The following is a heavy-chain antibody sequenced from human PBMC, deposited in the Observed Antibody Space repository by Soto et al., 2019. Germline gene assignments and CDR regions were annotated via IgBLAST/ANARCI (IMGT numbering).Heavy chain of an antibody. V-gene: IGHV3-7*01. J-gene: IGHJ4*02. CDR2: IKQDGRER. D-gene: IGHD1-26*01. CDR3: ARAKRWELAYYFDY. Sequence: PGGSLRLSSTASGFTFSSYWMSWVRQAPGKGLEWVANIKQDGRERYYVDSVKGRFTISRDNAKNSLYLQMNSLRAEDTAVYYCARAKRWELAYYFDYWGQGTLVTVSA. CDR1: GFTFSSYW.